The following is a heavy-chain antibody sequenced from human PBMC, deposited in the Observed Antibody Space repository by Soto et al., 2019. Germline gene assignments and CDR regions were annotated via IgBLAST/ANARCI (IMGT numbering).Heavy chain of an antibody. Sequence: GRSRRHSCGASEFSSSSCAMTWVSKAPGKGLEWVSAISGGGDNTYYADSVKGRFTISRDNSKNTLYLQMNSLRVEDTALYYCAKGDTTAVGTVDYWGQGTLVTVS. D-gene: IGHD6-13*01. V-gene: IGHV3-23*01. CDR3: AKGDTTAVGTVDY. CDR1: EFSSSSCA. J-gene: IGHJ4*02. CDR2: ISGGGDNT.